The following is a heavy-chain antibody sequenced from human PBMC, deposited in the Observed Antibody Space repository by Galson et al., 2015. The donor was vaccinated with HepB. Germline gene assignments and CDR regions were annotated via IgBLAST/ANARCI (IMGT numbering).Heavy chain of an antibody. CDR3: AHRVPGYTTWDEGWFDT. Sequence: PALVKPTQTLTLTCTFSGFSLSTSGVGVGWIRQPPGKALEWLALIYWDDDKRYSPSLKSRLTIAKDTSGSLVVLTMANMDPEDTATYYCAHRVPGYTTWDEGWFDTWGQGTLVTVSS. CDR2: IYWDDDK. CDR1: GFSLSTSGVG. V-gene: IGHV2-5*02. D-gene: IGHD6-13*01. J-gene: IGHJ5*02.